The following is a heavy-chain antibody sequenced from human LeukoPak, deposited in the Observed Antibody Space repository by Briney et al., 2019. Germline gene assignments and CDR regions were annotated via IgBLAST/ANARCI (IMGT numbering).Heavy chain of an antibody. D-gene: IGHD4-23*01. CDR3: ARGYGGNSELDY. Sequence: PGGSLRLSCAASGFTVSSNYMSWVRQAPGKGLEWVSVIYSSGSTYYADSVKGRFTISRDNSKNTLYLQMDSLRAEDTAVYYCARGYGGNSELDYWGQGTLVTVSS. CDR1: GFTVSSNY. CDR2: IYSSGST. V-gene: IGHV3-53*01. J-gene: IGHJ4*02.